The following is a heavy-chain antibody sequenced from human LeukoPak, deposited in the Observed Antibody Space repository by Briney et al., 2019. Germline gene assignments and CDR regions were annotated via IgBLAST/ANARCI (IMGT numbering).Heavy chain of an antibody. CDR1: GASISSFY. J-gene: IGHJ5*01. Sequence: KTSETLSLTCTVSGASISSFYWSWIRQPPGKGLEWIGYIYYTGSTNYNSSLKSRVTISVDTSKNQFSLNLSSVTAADTAMYYCARAVLATKSEHWFDSWGQGTLVTVSS. CDR3: ARAVLATKSEHWFDS. D-gene: IGHD2-8*01. CDR2: IYYTGST. V-gene: IGHV4-59*01.